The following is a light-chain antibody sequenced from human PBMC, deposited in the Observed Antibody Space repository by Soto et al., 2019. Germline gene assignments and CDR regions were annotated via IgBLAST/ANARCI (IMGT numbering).Light chain of an antibody. J-gene: IGKJ5*01. CDR1: QSISSW. V-gene: IGKV1-5*01. CDR2: DAS. CDR3: QQRSDWPPIT. Sequence: DIQMTQSPSTLSASVGDRVTITCRASQSISSWLAWYQQKPGKAPKLLIYDASSLESGVPSRFSGSGSGTDFTLTISSLESGDSATYYCQQRSDWPPITFGQGTRLEIK.